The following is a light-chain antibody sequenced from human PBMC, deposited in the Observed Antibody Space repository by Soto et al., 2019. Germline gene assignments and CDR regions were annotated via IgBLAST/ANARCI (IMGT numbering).Light chain of an antibody. CDR3: QQYNNWPPIT. CDR1: QSVSSK. CDR2: GAS. J-gene: IGKJ5*01. V-gene: IGKV3D-15*01. Sequence: ETVMTHSPATLSVSPCERATLSFSASQSVSSKLAWYQQKPGQAPRLLIYGASTRATGIPARFSGSGSGTEFTLTISSLQSEDFAVYYCQQYNNWPPITFGQGTRLEIK.